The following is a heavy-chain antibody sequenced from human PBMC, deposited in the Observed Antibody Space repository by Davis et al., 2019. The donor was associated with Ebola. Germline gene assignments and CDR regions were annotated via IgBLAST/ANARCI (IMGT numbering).Heavy chain of an antibody. Sequence: WGSLRLSCTVSGGSISSSSYYWGWIRQPPGKGLEWIGSIYYSGSTYYNPSLKSRVTISTDTSRSQFSLTLSSVTAADTAVYYCARLVALYDNSGYAYLDYWGQGILVTVSS. J-gene: IGHJ4*02. CDR1: GGSISSSSYY. CDR2: IYYSGST. V-gene: IGHV4-39*07. CDR3: ARLVALYDNSGYAYLDY. D-gene: IGHD3-22*01.